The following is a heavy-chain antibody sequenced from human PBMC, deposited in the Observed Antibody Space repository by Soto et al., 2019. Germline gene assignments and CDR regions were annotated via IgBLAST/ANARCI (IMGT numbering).Heavy chain of an antibody. Sequence: ASVKVSCKASGYTFTGYYMHWVRQAPGQGLEWMGWINPNSGGTNYAQKFQGRVTMTRDTSISTAYMELSRLRSDDTAVYYCARVSGGYYDSSGYYYEGNWFDPWGQGTLVTRLL. CDR2: INPNSGGT. J-gene: IGHJ5*02. V-gene: IGHV1-2*02. D-gene: IGHD3-22*01. CDR1: GYTFTGYY. CDR3: ARVSGGYYDSSGYYYEGNWFDP.